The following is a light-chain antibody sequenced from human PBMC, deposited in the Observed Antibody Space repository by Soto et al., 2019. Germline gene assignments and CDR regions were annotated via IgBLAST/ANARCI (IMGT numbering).Light chain of an antibody. CDR3: SSYTSSRTAV. J-gene: IGLJ7*01. V-gene: IGLV2-14*01. CDR1: SSDVGGYNY. CDR2: NFN. Sequence: QSALTQPASVSGSPGQSITISCTGTSSDVGGYNYVSWYQQHPGKAPKLIIYNFNNRPSGVSNRFSGSKSGNTASLTISGLQAEDEADYYCSSYTSSRTAVFGGGPQLTVL.